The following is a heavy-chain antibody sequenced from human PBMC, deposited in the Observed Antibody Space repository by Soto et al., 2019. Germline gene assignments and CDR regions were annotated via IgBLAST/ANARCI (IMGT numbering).Heavy chain of an antibody. V-gene: IGHV4-59*08. D-gene: IGHD2-21*01. CDR1: GGSISSYY. J-gene: IGHJ6*03. Sequence: QVQLQESGPGLVKPSETLSLTCTVSGGSISSYYWSWIRQPPGKGLEWIGYIYYSGSTNYNPSLKSRVAISVDKSKKKFSLKLSSVTAADTAVYYCARQGWHMVSIVSYYYYMDVWGKGTTVTVSS. CDR2: IYYSGST. CDR3: ARQGWHMVSIVSYYYYMDV.